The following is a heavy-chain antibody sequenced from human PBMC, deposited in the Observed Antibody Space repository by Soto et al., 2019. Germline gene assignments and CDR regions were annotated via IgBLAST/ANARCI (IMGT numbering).Heavy chain of an antibody. J-gene: IGHJ5*02. Sequence: EVQLVESGGGLVQPGGSLRLSCAASGFIFSKYWMSWVRQAPGKGLEWVGNIKQDGSEKDYVDSVRGRFTISRDNTKNSLYLQMNSLRAEDTAVYYCALGGTLAHSWFDPWGQGTLVTVSS. CDR3: ALGGTLAHSWFDP. D-gene: IGHD1-26*01. V-gene: IGHV3-7*01. CDR1: GFIFSKYW. CDR2: IKQDGSEK.